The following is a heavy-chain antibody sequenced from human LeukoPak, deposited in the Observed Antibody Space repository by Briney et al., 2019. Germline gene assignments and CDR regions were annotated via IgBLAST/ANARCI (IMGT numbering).Heavy chain of an antibody. J-gene: IGHJ5*02. V-gene: IGHV4-39*07. CDR3: ARDGRFLGRTNWFDP. Sequence: PSETLSLTCTVSGGSISSSTYYWGWIRQPPGKGLEWIASIYSSGSTYYNPSLQSRVTISVDTSKNQISLKVRTVTAADTAVYYCARDGRFLGRTNWFDPWGQGTLVAVSS. CDR1: GGSISSSTYY. CDR2: IYSSGST. D-gene: IGHD3-3*01.